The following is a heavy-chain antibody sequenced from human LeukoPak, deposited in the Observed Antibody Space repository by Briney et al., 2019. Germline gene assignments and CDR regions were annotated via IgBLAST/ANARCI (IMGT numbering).Heavy chain of an antibody. CDR2: ISSSSSYI. CDR3: ARDMPSRDAFDI. J-gene: IGHJ3*02. V-gene: IGHV3-21*01. D-gene: IGHD2-2*01. CDR1: GFTFSSYS. Sequence: GGSLRLSCAASGFTFSSYSMNWVRQAPGKGLEWVSSISSSSSYIYYADSVKGRFTISRDNAKNSLYLQMNSLRAEDTAVYYCARDMPSRDAFDIWGQGTMDTVSS.